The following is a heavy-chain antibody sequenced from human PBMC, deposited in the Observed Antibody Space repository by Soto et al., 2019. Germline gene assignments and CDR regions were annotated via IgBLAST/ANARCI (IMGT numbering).Heavy chain of an antibody. CDR2: ISAYNGNT. D-gene: IGHD3-9*01. CDR1: GYTFTSYG. V-gene: IGHV1-18*01. Sequence: QVQLVQSGAEVKKPGASVKVSCKASGYTFTSYGISWVRQAPGQGLEWMGWISAYNGNTNYAQKLQGRVTMTTDTSTSTAYMELRSLRADDTAVYYCARANDILTGYYKMSYYYYGMDVWGQGTTVTVSS. CDR3: ARANDILTGYYKMSYYYYGMDV. J-gene: IGHJ6*02.